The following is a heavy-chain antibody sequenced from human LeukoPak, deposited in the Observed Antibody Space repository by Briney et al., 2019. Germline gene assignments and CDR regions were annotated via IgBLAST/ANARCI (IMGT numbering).Heavy chain of an antibody. V-gene: IGHV3-9*01. J-gene: IGHJ4*02. CDR3: AKDTLRSGSRSGPYYFDY. CDR2: ISWNSGSI. CDR1: GFTFDDYA. D-gene: IGHD1-26*01. Sequence: GGSLRLSCAASGFTFDDYAMHWVRQAPGKGLEWVSGISWNSGSIGYADSVKGRFTISRDNAKNSLYLQMNSLRAEDTALYYCAKDTLRSGSRSGPYYFDYWGQGTLVTVSS.